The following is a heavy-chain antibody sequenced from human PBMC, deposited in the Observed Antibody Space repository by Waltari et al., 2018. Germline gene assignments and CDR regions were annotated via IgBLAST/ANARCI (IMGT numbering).Heavy chain of an antibody. CDR2: IVVGSGNT. Sequence: GPEVKKPGTSVKVSCKASGFTFTSSAVQWVRQARGQRLEWIGWIVVGSGNTNYAQKFQERVTITRDMSTSTAYMELSSLRSEDTAVYYCAAVTYCSGGSCYWGGWFDPWGQGTLVTVSS. J-gene: IGHJ5*02. CDR1: GFTFTSSA. V-gene: IGHV1-58*01. D-gene: IGHD2-15*01. CDR3: AAVTYCSGGSCYWGGWFDP.